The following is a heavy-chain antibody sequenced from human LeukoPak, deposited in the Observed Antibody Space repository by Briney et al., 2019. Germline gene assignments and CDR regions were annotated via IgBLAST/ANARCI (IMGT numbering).Heavy chain of an antibody. CDR3: ARDSYQDYYGRFDP. CDR1: GFSFSNHG. Sequence: GGSLRLSCAASGFSFSNHGMHWVRQPPGKRREWVEVIWDDGNNKRYANSVNGRFTISRDNSENTLYLQMNGLTAEDTAMYYCARDSYQDYYGRFDPWGQGTLVIVSS. D-gene: IGHD3-10*01. J-gene: IGHJ5*02. CDR2: IWDDGNNK. V-gene: IGHV3-33*01.